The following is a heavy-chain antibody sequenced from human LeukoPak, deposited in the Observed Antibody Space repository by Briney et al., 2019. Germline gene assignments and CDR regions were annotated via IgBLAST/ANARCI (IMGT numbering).Heavy chain of an antibody. D-gene: IGHD1-26*01. Sequence: GGSLRLSCAASGFTLSDYYMTWIRQAPGKGLEWVSYIISGSTIYYADSVKGRFTISRDNAKNSLYLQMNSLRAEDTAVYCCAILSGTYYFDYWGQGTPVTVSS. CDR3: AILSGTYYFDY. J-gene: IGHJ4*02. CDR1: GFTLSDYY. CDR2: IISGSTI. V-gene: IGHV3-11*01.